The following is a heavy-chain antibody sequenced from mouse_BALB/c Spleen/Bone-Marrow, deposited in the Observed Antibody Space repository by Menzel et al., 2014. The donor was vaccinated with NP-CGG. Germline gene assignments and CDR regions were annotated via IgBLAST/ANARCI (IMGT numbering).Heavy chain of an antibody. Sequence: VQLQQSGAELARPGASVKMSCKASGYTFTSYTMHWVKQRPGQGLEWIGYINPSSGYTNYNQKFKDKATLTADKSSSTAYIQLSSLTSEDSAVYYWARFFYDYDGPWFAYWGQGTLVTVSA. CDR2: INPSSGYT. V-gene: IGHV1-4*01. J-gene: IGHJ3*01. D-gene: IGHD2-4*01. CDR1: GYTFTSYT. CDR3: ARFFYDYDGPWFAY.